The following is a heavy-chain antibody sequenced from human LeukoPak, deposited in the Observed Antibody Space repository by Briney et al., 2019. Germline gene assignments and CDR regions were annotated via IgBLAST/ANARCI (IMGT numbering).Heavy chain of an antibody. J-gene: IGHJ6*02. D-gene: IGHD3-10*01. CDR3: ARVLKGSYYGIDV. CDR1: GFTFGDYY. CDR2: ISGGSSYT. Sequence: GGSLRLSCAASGFTFGDYYMSWIRQAPGKGLEWVSDISGGSSYTNYADSVKGRFTISRDNAKNSLYLQMNSPRAEDTAVYYCARVLKGSYYGIDVWGQGTTVTVSS. V-gene: IGHV3-11*05.